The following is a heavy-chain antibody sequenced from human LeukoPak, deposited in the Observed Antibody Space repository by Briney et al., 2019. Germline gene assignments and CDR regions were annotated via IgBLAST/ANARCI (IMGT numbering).Heavy chain of an antibody. CDR3: ARTYYYDGSGYFDY. D-gene: IGHD3-22*01. CDR2: IYIRGST. CDR1: GGSISSYY. Sequence: SETLSLTCTVSGGSISSYYWSWIRQPARKGLEWIGRIYIRGSTNYNPSLKSRVTMSVDTSKNQFSLKLSSVTAADTAVYYCARTYYYDGSGYFDYWGQGTLVTVSS. J-gene: IGHJ4*02. V-gene: IGHV4-4*07.